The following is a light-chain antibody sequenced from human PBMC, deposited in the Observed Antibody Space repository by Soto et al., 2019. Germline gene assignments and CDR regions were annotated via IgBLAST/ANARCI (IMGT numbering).Light chain of an antibody. CDR3: SSYTSISTYV. V-gene: IGLV2-14*01. Sequence: QSALTQPASVSGSLGQSITISCTGTSSDVGGYNYVSWYQQHPGKAPKVIIYEVSNRPSGVSNRFSGSKSGNTASLTISGLQPEDDADYYCSSYTSISTYVFXTGTKVTVL. CDR2: EVS. CDR1: SSDVGGYNY. J-gene: IGLJ1*01.